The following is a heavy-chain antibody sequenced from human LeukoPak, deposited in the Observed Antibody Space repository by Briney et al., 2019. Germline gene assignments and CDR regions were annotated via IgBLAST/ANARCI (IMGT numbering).Heavy chain of an antibody. D-gene: IGHD1-1*01. CDR1: GFTFSSYW. CDR2: IKQDGSEK. V-gene: IGHV3-7*01. J-gene: IGHJ4*02. Sequence: PGGSLRLSCAASGFTFSSYWMHWVRQAPGKGLEWVANIKQDGSEKYYVDSVKGRFTISRDNAKNSLYLQMNSLRAEDTAVYYCAILDLRVPDSFDYWGQGTLVTVSS. CDR3: AILDLRVPDSFDY.